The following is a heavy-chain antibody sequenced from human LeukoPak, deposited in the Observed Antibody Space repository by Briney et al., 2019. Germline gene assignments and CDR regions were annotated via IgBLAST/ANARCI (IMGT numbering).Heavy chain of an antibody. V-gene: IGHV3-48*03. CDR1: GFTFSSYE. J-gene: IGHJ4*02. Sequence: PGGSLRLSCVASGFTFSSYEMNWVRQAPGKGLEWVSYISSSGSTMYYADSVKGRFTISRDNAKNSLYLQMNSLRAEDTAVYYCARARGILDYWGQGALVTVSS. CDR3: ARARGILDY. CDR2: ISSSGSTM. D-gene: IGHD3-16*01.